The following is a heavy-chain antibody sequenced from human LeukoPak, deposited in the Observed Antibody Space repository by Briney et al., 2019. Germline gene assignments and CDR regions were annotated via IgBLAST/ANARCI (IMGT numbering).Heavy chain of an antibody. CDR1: GFTFSSYS. Sequence: GGSLRLSCAASGFTFSSYSMNWVRQAPVKGLEWVSSITSSSSDIYYADSVKGRFTISRDNAKNSLYLQMNSLRAEDTAVYYCARVPLGGGILTGYSLYYFDYWGQGTLVTVSS. CDR2: ITSSSSDI. CDR3: ARVPLGGGILTGYSLYYFDY. J-gene: IGHJ4*02. D-gene: IGHD3-9*01. V-gene: IGHV3-21*01.